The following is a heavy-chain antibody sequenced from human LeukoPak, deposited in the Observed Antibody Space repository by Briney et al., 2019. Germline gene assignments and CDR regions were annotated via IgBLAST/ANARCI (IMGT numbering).Heavy chain of an antibody. Sequence: NPSETLSLTCAVYGGSFSGYYWSWIRQPPGKGLEWIGEINHSGSTNYNPSLKSRVTISVDTSKNQFSLKLSSVTAADTAVYYCARDRDRSQGIRWFDPWGQGTLVTVSS. CDR1: GGSFSGYY. V-gene: IGHV4-34*01. D-gene: IGHD6-13*01. CDR2: INHSGST. J-gene: IGHJ5*02. CDR3: ARDRDRSQGIRWFDP.